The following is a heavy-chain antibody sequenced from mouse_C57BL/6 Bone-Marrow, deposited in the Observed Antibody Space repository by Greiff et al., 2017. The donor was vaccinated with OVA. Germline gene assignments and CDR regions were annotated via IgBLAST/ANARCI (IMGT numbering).Heavy chain of an antibody. CDR1: GFTFSDFY. CDR3: ARDADYSNYGFAY. V-gene: IGHV7-1*01. J-gene: IGHJ3*01. Sequence: EVKLVESGGGLVQSGRSLRLSCATSGFTFSDFYMEWVRQAPGKGLEWIAASRNKANDYTTEYSASVKGRFIVSRDTSQSILYLQMNALRAEDTAIDYCARDADYSNYGFAYWGQGTLVTVSA. D-gene: IGHD2-5*01. CDR2: SRNKANDYTT.